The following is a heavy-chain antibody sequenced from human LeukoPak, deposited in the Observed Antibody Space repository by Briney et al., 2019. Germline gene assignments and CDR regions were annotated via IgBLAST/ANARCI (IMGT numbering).Heavy chain of an antibody. D-gene: IGHD6-19*01. CDR2: IRYDGSNK. J-gene: IGHJ4*02. CDR1: GFTFSSYG. V-gene: IGHV3-30*02. Sequence: GGSLRLSCAASGFTFSSYGMHWVRQAPGKGLEWVAFIRYDGSNKYYADSVKGRFTISRDNSKNTLYLQMGSLRAEDMAVYYCAKGRIPPDSSGWYDYWGQGTLVTVSS. CDR3: AKGRIPPDSSGWYDY.